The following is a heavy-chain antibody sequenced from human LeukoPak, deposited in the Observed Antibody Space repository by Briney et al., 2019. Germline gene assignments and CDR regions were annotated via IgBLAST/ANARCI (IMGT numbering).Heavy chain of an antibody. J-gene: IGHJ6*03. Sequence: VASVKVSCKASGGTFSSYAISWVRQAPGQGLEWMGRIIPIFGTANYAQKFQGRVTITTDESTSTAYMELSSLRSEDTAVYYCASAGYYYYYMDGWGKGTTVTVSS. CDR3: ASAGYYYYYMDG. D-gene: IGHD6-13*01. CDR1: GGTFSSYA. CDR2: IIPIFGTA. V-gene: IGHV1-69*05.